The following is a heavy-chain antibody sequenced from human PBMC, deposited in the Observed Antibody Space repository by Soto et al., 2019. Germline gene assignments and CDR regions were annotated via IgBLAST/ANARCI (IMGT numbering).Heavy chain of an antibody. CDR1: VYTFTNYW. Sequence: GASLKISCKGSVYTFTNYWIGWVRQMPGKGLEWMGIIYPGDTDTKYNPSFQGQVTISADKSITTTYLQWSSLKASDTAIYYCAASIFYYGMDVWGQGTTVTVSS. CDR2: IYPGDTDT. J-gene: IGHJ6*02. V-gene: IGHV5-51*01. CDR3: AASIFYYGMDV.